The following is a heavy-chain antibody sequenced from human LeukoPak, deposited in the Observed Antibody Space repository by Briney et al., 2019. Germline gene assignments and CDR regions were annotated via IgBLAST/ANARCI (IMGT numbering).Heavy chain of an antibody. CDR2: IIPIFGTA. J-gene: IGHJ4*02. CDR1: GRTFSSYA. D-gene: IGHD3-9*01. V-gene: IGHV1-69*13. CDR3: ARDREEGYFDWLL. Sequence: SVKVSCKASGRTFSSYAISWVRQAPGQGLEWMGRIIPIFGTANYAQKFQGRVTITADESTSTAYMELSSLRSEDTAVYYCARDREEGYFDWLLWGQGTLVTVSS.